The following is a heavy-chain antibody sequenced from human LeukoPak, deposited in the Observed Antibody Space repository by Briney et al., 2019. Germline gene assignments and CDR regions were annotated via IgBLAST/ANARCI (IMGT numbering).Heavy chain of an antibody. D-gene: IGHD6-13*01. CDR2: ISSSGSTI. Sequence: GGSLRLSCAASGFTFSDYYMSWLRQAPGKGVEWVSYISSSGSTIYYADSVKGRFTISRDNAKNSLYLQMNSLRAEDTAVYYCARDIAAAVYYMDVWGKGTTVTVSS. J-gene: IGHJ6*03. CDR1: GFTFSDYY. CDR3: ARDIAAAVYYMDV. V-gene: IGHV3-11*04.